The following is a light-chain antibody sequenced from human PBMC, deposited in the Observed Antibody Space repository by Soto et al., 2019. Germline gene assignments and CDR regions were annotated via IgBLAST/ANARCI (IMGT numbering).Light chain of an antibody. V-gene: IGKV3-15*01. J-gene: IGKJ4*01. CDR1: QSVSSD. CDR2: GAS. CDR3: QQYSTWPPALT. Sequence: EIVMTQSPATLSVSPGERATLSCRASQSVSSDLAWYQQKPGQAPRLLIFGASTRATDIPARFSGSGSGTEFTLTISILQSEDFAVYYCQQYSTWPPALTFGGGTKVEIK.